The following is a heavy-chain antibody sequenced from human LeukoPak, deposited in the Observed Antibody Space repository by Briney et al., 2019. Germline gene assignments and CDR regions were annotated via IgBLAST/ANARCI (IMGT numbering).Heavy chain of an antibody. CDR3: ARETSGNYWFDP. D-gene: IGHD1-26*01. Sequence: SETLSLTCTVSGGSIGSSSYYWGWIRQPPGRGLEWIRSIDYSGSTYYNPSLKSRVTISVDTSKNQFSLKLSSVTAADTAVYYCARETSGNYWFDPWGQGTLVTVSS. CDR1: GGSIGSSSYY. CDR2: IDYSGST. J-gene: IGHJ5*02. V-gene: IGHV4-39*01.